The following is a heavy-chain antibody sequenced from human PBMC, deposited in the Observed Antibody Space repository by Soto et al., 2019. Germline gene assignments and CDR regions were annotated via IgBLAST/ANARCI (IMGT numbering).Heavy chain of an antibody. Sequence: SETLSLTCTVSGGSISSGDYYWSWIRQPPGKGLEWIGYIYYSGSTYYNPSLKSRVTISVDTSKNQFSLKLSSVTAADTAVYYCARANRFLEWPRFDPWGQGTLVTVSP. CDR1: GGSISSGDYY. V-gene: IGHV4-30-4*01. CDR3: ARANRFLEWPRFDP. J-gene: IGHJ5*02. D-gene: IGHD3-3*01. CDR2: IYYSGST.